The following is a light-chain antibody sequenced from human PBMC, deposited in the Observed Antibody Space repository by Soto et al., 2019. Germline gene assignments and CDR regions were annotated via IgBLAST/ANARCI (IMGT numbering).Light chain of an antibody. CDR1: QSVSSSY. CDR3: QQYGSPLS. Sequence: EVVLTQSPGTLSLSPGERATLSCRASQSVSSSYLACYQQKPGQAPRLLIYGASSRATGIPDRFSGSGSGTDFTLTISRLEPEDFAVYYCQQYGSPLSFGQGTKVDIK. CDR2: GAS. V-gene: IGKV3-20*01. J-gene: IGKJ1*01.